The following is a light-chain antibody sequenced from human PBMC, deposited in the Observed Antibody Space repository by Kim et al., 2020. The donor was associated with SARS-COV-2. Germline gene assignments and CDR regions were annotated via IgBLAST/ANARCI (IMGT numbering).Light chain of an antibody. V-gene: IGKV1-33*01. CDR1: QDITNY. J-gene: IGKJ5*01. CDR2: RAS. CDR3: QQYDILPIT. Sequence: DIQMTQSPSSLSASVGDRVTITCQASQDITNYLNWYQQKPGKAPKLLVYRASNLETGVPSRFSGSGSGTDFSFTISSLQPEDIATYYCQQYDILPITFGQGTRLEIK.